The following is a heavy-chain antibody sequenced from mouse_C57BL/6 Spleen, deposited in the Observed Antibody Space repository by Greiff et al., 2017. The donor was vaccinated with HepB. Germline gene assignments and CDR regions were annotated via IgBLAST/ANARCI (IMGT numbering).Heavy chain of an antibody. V-gene: IGHV5-9*01. Sequence: DVKLVESGGGLVKPGGSLKLSCAASGFTFSSYTMSWVRQTPEKRLEWVATISGGGGNTYYPDSVKGRFTISRDNAKNTLYLQMSSLRSEDTALYYCARQGPSSFDYWGQGTTLTVSS. CDR1: GFTFSSYT. D-gene: IGHD1-3*01. J-gene: IGHJ2*01. CDR3: ARQGPSSFDY. CDR2: ISGGGGNT.